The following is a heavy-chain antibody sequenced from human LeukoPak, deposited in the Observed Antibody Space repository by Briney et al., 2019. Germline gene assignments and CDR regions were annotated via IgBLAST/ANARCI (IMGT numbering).Heavy chain of an antibody. D-gene: IGHD6-19*01. J-gene: IGHJ4*02. Sequence: GGSLRLSCAASGFTFSSYEMNWVRQAPGKGLEWVSYISSSGSTIYYANSVKGRFTISSDNAKNSLYLQMNSLRAEDTAVYYCARYRGGYSSGWYYFDYWGQGTLVTVS. V-gene: IGHV3-48*03. CDR2: ISSSGSTI. CDR1: GFTFSSYE. CDR3: ARYRGGYSSGWYYFDY.